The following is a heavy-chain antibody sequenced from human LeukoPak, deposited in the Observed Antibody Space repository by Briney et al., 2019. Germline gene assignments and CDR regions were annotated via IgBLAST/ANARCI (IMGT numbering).Heavy chain of an antibody. CDR2: IKQDGSEK. D-gene: IGHD5-24*01. J-gene: IGHJ4*02. CDR1: GFSFSNFW. Sequence: GGSLRLSCAASGFSFSNFWMSWVRQAPGKGLECVANIKQDGSEKYYVDSVKGRFTISRDNAKNSVCLQMNNLRAEDTALYYCARGRGGDYWGQGTLVTVSS. V-gene: IGHV3-7*01. CDR3: ARGRGGDY.